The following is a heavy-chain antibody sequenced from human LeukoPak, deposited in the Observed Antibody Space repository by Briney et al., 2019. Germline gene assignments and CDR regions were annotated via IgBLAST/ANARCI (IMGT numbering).Heavy chain of an antibody. V-gene: IGHV3-30*18. CDR2: ISYDGSNK. D-gene: IGHD3-22*01. Sequence: GGSLRLSCAASGFTFSSYGMHWVRQAPGKGLEWVAVISYDGSNKYYADSVKGRFTISGDNSKNTLYLQMNSLRAEDTAVYYCAKDGTIIVGGAFDIWGQGTMVTVSS. CDR3: AKDGTIIVGGAFDI. J-gene: IGHJ3*02. CDR1: GFTFSSYG.